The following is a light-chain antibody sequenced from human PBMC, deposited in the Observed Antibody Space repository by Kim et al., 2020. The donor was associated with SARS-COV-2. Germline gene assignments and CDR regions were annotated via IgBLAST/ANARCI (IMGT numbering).Light chain of an antibody. V-gene: IGKV1-39*01. J-gene: IGKJ2*01. Sequence: SAFVGDSVTITCRASQSISRYLNWYQQKPWKAPKLLIYAAYSLQSGVPSRISGSGSGTDFTLAFSSLQPEDFATYYCQQSYSIPYTLGQGTKLEI. CDR1: QSISRY. CDR3: QQSYSIPYT. CDR2: AAY.